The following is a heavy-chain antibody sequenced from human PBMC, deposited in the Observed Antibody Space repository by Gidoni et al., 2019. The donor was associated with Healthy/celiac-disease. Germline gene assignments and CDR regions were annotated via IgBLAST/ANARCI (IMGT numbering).Heavy chain of an antibody. J-gene: IGHJ4*02. D-gene: IGHD3-10*01. CDR3: ARGKIWFGELLFLWPPDY. Sequence: SFKSRVTISVDTSKNQFSLKLSSVTAADTAVYYCARGKIWFGELLFLWPPDYWGQGTLVTVSS. V-gene: IGHV4-39*01.